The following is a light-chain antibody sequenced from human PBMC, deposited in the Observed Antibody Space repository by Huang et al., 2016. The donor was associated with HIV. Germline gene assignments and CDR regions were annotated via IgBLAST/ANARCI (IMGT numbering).Light chain of an antibody. CDR1: QSVATN. J-gene: IGKJ2*01. CDR3: QQYHNWPYT. CDR2: GAA. V-gene: IGKV3-15*01. Sequence: EIIMTQSPATLSLSPGEGASLSCRANQSVATNLAWYLHRPGQSPRILIFGAATRASGLPGRFSGSGSGTHFTLTVSGLQSEDFAVYYCQQYHNWPYTFGQGTKLEI.